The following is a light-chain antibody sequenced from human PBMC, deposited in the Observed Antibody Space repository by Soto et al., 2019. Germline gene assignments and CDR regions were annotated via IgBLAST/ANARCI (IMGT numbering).Light chain of an antibody. CDR2: DGR. V-gene: IGLV2-14*01. Sequence: QSALTQPASVSGSPGQSITISCTGSSRDVGGSNYVSWYQQHPGKARKLMIYDGRSRPSGVSNRFSGSKSGNTASLTISGLQAEDDADYYCRSYRSSSTLVVFGGGTKVTVL. J-gene: IGLJ2*01. CDR3: RSYRSSSTLVV. CDR1: SRDVGGSNY.